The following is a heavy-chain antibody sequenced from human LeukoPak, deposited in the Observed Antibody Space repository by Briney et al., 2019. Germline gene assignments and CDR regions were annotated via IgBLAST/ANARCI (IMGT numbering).Heavy chain of an antibody. Sequence: PGGSLRLSCAGSGFTFSSYWMAWVRQAPGKGLEWVANINQDGSQKYYVDSVKGRFTISRDNTKNSFYLQMKSLRAEDTAVYYCARDSPRGRFEYWGQGTLVTVSS. CDR1: GFTFSSYW. CDR3: ARDSPRGRFEY. CDR2: INQDGSQK. J-gene: IGHJ4*02. V-gene: IGHV3-7*01.